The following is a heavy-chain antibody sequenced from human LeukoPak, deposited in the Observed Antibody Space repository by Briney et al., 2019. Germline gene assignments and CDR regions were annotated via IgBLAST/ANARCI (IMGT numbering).Heavy chain of an antibody. CDR2: IWYDGSNK. D-gene: IGHD3-10*01. CDR3: ARDMDGSGSYSIDY. J-gene: IGHJ4*02. CDR1: GFTFSSYG. Sequence: GRSLRLSCAASGFTFSSYGMHWVRQAPGKGLEWVAVIWYDGSNKYYADSVKGRFTISRDNSKNTLYLQMNSLRAEDTAVYYCARDMDGSGSYSIDYWGQGILVTVSS. V-gene: IGHV3-33*01.